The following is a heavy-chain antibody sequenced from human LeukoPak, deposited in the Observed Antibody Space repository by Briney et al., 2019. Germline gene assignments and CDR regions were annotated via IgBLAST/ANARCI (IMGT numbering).Heavy chain of an antibody. D-gene: IGHD3-10*01. CDR1: GFTFSTYD. Sequence: GGSLRLSCAASGFTFSTYDFHWVRQVTGKGLQWVSAIGAGFDTYYQDSVRGRFTISRENAKNSLYLQMNSLTVGDTAVCYCAREDSTRSGVRELDDWGQGSLVTVSS. V-gene: IGHV3-13*01. CDR3: AREDSTRSGVRELDD. J-gene: IGHJ4*02. CDR2: IGAGFDT.